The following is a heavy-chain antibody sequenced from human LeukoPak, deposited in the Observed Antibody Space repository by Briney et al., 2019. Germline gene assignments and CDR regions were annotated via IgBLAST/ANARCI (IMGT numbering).Heavy chain of an antibody. V-gene: IGHV3-23*01. CDR1: GFTFSIYA. D-gene: IGHD5-18*01. CDR3: AKDSGYSFGFDY. Sequence: GGSLRLSCAASGFTFSIYAITWVRQAPGKGLGWVSTISGSAVSTYYADSVKGRFTISRDNSENTVNLQMNTLKAEDTAVYYCAKDSGYSFGFDYWGQGTLVTVSS. CDR2: ISGSAVST. J-gene: IGHJ4*02.